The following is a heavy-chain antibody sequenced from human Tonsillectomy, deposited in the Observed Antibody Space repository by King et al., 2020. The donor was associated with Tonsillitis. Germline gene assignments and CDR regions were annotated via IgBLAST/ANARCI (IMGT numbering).Heavy chain of an antibody. J-gene: IGHJ4*02. CDR3: VKRIDRSSWGAPQTGFEY. Sequence: VQLVESGGGLAQPGRSLRLSCAASGFTFDDYAMHWVRQGPGKGLEWVSSISWNSGIIDYADSVQGRFSISRDNAKNYLYLQMNSLRAEDTALYYCVKRIDRSSWGAPQTGFEYWGQGTQVTVSS. CDR1: GFTFDDYA. CDR2: ISWNSGII. V-gene: IGHV3-9*01. D-gene: IGHD3-16*01.